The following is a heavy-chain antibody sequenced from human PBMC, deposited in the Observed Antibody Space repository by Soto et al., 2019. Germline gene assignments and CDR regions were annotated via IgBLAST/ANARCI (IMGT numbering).Heavy chain of an antibody. CDR3: TRRSDFDY. J-gene: IGHJ4*02. V-gene: IGHV3-73*01. Sequence: EVQLVESGGGLVQPGGSLKLSCAASGFTFSGSAMHWVRQASGKGLEWVGRIRSKANSYATAYAASVKGRFTISRHDSKNTAYLQMNSLKTEDTAVYYCTRRSDFDYWGQGTLVTVSS. CDR1: GFTFSGSA. CDR2: IRSKANSYAT.